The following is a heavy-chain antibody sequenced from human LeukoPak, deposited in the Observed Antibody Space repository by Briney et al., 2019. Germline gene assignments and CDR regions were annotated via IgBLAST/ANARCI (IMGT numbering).Heavy chain of an antibody. CDR2: ISAYNGNT. D-gene: IGHD2-8*01. CDR3: ARDSRLLGYCTNGVCYSGY. Sequence: ASVKVSXKASGYTFTNYGVSWVRQAPGQGLEWMGWISAYNGNTNYAQNLQGRVTMTTDTSTSTAYMELRSLRSDDTAVYYCARDSRLLGYCTNGVCYSGYWGQGTLVTVSS. V-gene: IGHV1-18*01. J-gene: IGHJ4*02. CDR1: GYTFTNYG.